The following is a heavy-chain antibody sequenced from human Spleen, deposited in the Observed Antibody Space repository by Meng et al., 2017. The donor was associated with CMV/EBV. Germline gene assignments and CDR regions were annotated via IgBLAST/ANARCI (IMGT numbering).Heavy chain of an antibody. V-gene: IGHV3-30*02. CDR2: VRFDGSHE. D-gene: IGHD6-13*01. Sequence: GESLKISCAASGFTLSNAWLTWVRQAPGKGLEWVAFVRFDGSHEYYTASVKGRFTIFRDNFKNSVYLQMNSVRPEDTAIYYCAKDPGVTAAGPNAVDFWGQGTLVTVSS. J-gene: IGHJ4*02. CDR3: AKDPGVTAAGPNAVDF. CDR1: GFTLSNAW.